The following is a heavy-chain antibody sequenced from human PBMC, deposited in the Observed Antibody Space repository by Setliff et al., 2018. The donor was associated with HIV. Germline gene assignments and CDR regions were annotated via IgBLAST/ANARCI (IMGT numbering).Heavy chain of an antibody. CDR2: ISGYNSDT. CDR1: GYTFTNYG. CDR3: AREVVPTSEYNTFDS. Sequence: ASVKVSCKASGYTFTNYGISWLRQAPGQGLEWMGWISGYNSDTKYAEKVQVRVTMTTDTSTGTAYMELRSLRYDDTAVYYCAREVVPTSEYNTFDSWGQGSLVTVSS. D-gene: IGHD1-20*01. V-gene: IGHV1-18*04. J-gene: IGHJ4*02.